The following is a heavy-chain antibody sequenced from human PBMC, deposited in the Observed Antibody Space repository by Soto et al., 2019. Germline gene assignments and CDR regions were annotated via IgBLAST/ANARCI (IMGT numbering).Heavy chain of an antibody. V-gene: IGHV4-39*01. CDR3: SRLTDYGDGYYYYGMDV. J-gene: IGHJ6*02. Sequence: SETLSLTCTVSGASISRSTYDWGWIRQRPGKGLEWIGSINYSGSTYYNPSLRSRLTISVDTSKNQFSLRLSAVTAADTAVYFCSRLTDYGDGYYYYGMDVWGQGTTVTV. CDR2: INYSGST. CDR1: GASISRSTYD. D-gene: IGHD4-17*01.